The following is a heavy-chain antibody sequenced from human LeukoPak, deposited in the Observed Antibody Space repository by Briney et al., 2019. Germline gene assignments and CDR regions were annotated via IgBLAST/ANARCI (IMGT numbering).Heavy chain of an antibody. Sequence: PETLSLTCAVYGGSLSCYYWSWIRQPPGKGLEWIGEISHGGSTNYNPSLKSRATISVDTSKNQFSLKLSSVTAADTAEYYCARTDVRSLYGIRDYYYYMGVWGKGTTVTVSS. CDR2: ISHGGST. CDR1: GGSLSCYY. J-gene: IGHJ6*03. CDR3: ARTDVRSLYGIRDYYYYMGV. V-gene: IGHV4-34*01. D-gene: IGHD2-8*01.